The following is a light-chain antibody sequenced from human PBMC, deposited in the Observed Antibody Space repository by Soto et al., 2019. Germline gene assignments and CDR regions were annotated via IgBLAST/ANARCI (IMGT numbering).Light chain of an antibody. J-gene: IGKJ4*01. Sequence: DIQLTQSPSFLSASVGDRVTITCRASQGISSYLAWYQQKPGKAPNLLIYAAPTLQSGVPSRFSGSGSGTEFTLTNSSLRPEDFATYFCQQLDSYPLTFGGGTKVEIK. CDR3: QQLDSYPLT. V-gene: IGKV1-9*01. CDR1: QGISSY. CDR2: AAP.